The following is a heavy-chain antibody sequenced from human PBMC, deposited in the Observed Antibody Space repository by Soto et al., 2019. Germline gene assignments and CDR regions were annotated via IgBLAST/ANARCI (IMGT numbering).Heavy chain of an antibody. V-gene: IGHV4-61*03. CDR1: GGSVSSATYY. Sequence: QVQLQESGPGLVKPSETLSLTCTVSGGSVSSATYYWTWIRQPPGKGLEWIGYIYQSETTNYNASLRNRVTISVDTSKNHFSLRLTSVTAADTAVYYCARYRDYGDYGYFDSWGQGTLVTVTS. J-gene: IGHJ4*02. CDR2: IYQSETT. CDR3: ARYRDYGDYGYFDS. D-gene: IGHD4-17*01.